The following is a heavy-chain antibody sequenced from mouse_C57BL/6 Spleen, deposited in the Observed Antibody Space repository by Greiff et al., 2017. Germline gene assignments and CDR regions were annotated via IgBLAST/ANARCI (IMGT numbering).Heavy chain of an antibody. D-gene: IGHD1-1*01. Sequence: QVQLQQSGPELVKPGASVKISCKASGYSFTSYYIHWVEQRPGQGLEWIGWIYPGSGNTKYNEKFKGKATLTADTSSSTAYMQLSSLTSEDSAVYYCARGYYGSSNYFDYWGQGTTLTVSS. V-gene: IGHV1-66*01. J-gene: IGHJ2*01. CDR1: GYSFTSYY. CDR2: IYPGSGNT. CDR3: ARGYYGSSNYFDY.